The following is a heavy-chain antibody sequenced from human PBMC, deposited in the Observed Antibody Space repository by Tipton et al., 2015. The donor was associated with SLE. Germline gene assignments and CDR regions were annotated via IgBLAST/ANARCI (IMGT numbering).Heavy chain of an antibody. CDR1: GFTFSSYA. CDR2: IQSDGSIT. Sequence: SLRLSCAASGFTFSSYAMHWVRQAPGKGLVWVSRIQSDGSITTYADSVKGRFTFSRDNAKNTLYLQMNSLKTEDTAVYYCTTTVGYYYDSSGYRNPFDYWGQGTLVTVSS. CDR3: TTTVGYYYDSSGYRNPFDY. V-gene: IGHV3-74*01. D-gene: IGHD3-22*01. J-gene: IGHJ4*02.